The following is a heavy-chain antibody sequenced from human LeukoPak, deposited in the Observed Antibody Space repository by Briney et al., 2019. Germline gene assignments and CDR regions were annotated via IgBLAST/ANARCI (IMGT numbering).Heavy chain of an antibody. CDR1: GYTFTGYY. CDR2: INTNTGNP. D-gene: IGHD6-6*01. V-gene: IGHV7-4-1*02. J-gene: IGHJ4*02. Sequence: ASVKVSCKASGYTFTGYYMHWVRQAPGQGLEWMGWINTNTGNPTYAQGFTGRLVLSLDTSVSTAYLQISSLKAEDTAVYYCAREGGLYSSSSSWGLFDYWGQGTLVTVSS. CDR3: AREGGLYSSSSSWGLFDY.